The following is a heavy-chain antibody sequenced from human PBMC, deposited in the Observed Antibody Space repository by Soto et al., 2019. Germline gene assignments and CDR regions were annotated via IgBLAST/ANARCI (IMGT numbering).Heavy chain of an antibody. Sequence: ASVKVSCKAPGYTFTGYYMHWVRQAPGQGLEWMGWINPNSGGTNYAQKFQGRVTMTRDTSISTAYMELSRLRSDDTAVYYCARDVNTAMVEYYFDYWGQGTLVTVSS. CDR2: INPNSGGT. CDR1: GYTFTGYY. D-gene: IGHD5-18*01. V-gene: IGHV1-2*02. CDR3: ARDVNTAMVEYYFDY. J-gene: IGHJ4*02.